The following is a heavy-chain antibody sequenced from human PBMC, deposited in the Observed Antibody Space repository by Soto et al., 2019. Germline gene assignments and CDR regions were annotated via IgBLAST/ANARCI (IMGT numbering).Heavy chain of an antibody. CDR3: AKASQTWTPDY. D-gene: IGHD5-12*01. Sequence: ASVKVSCKASGYTFTDYAMHWVRQAPGQRLEWMGWISTGNGNTKYSQKFQGRVTITRDTSATTAYMELSSLRSEDTAVYYCAKASQTWTPDYWGQGTLVTVSS. CDR2: ISTGNGNT. CDR1: GYTFTDYA. J-gene: IGHJ4*02. V-gene: IGHV1-3*04.